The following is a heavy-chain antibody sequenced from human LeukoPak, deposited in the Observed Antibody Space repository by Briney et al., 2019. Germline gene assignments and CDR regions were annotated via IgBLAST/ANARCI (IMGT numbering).Heavy chain of an antibody. CDR1: GGSINGYF. CDR2: IYFSGYT. V-gene: IGHV4-59*01. CDR3: ARDGYFDNDAFDV. Sequence: SETLSLTCTVSGGSINGYFWSWIRQPPGKGLEWIGYIYFSGYTRYNPSLMSRVTISVDTSKNQFSLNLTSETAADTAIYYCARDGYFDNDAFDVWGQGTVVTVSS. D-gene: IGHD3-9*01. J-gene: IGHJ3*01.